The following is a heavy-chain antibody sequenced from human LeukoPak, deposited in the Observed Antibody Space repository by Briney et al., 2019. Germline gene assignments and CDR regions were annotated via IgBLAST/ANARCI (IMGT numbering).Heavy chain of an antibody. Sequence: GASVKVSCKASGYTFTSYAMHWVRQAPGQRLEWMGWINAGNGNTKYSQKFQGRVTITRDTSANTAYMELSSLRSEDTAVYYCASGYCSGGSCEYYFDYWGQGTLVTVSS. V-gene: IGHV1-3*01. D-gene: IGHD2-15*01. CDR2: INAGNGNT. J-gene: IGHJ4*02. CDR1: GYTFTSYA. CDR3: ASGYCSGGSCEYYFDY.